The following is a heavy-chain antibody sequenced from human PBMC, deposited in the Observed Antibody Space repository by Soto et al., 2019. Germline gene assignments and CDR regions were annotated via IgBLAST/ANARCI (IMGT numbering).Heavy chain of an antibody. V-gene: IGHV4-61*01. CDR2: IYYSGST. CDR1: GGSVSSGSYY. Sequence: SETLSLTCTVSGGSVSSGSYYWSWIRQPPWKGLEWIGYIYYSGSTNYNPSLKSRVTISVDTSKNQFSLKLSSVTAADTAVYYCAREQLVGAPYYYYYGMDVWGQGXTVTVYS. J-gene: IGHJ6*02. CDR3: AREQLVGAPYYYYYGMDV. D-gene: IGHD1-26*01.